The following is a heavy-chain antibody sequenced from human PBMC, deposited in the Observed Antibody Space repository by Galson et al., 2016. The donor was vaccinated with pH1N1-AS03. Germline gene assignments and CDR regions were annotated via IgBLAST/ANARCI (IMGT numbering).Heavy chain of an antibody. CDR1: GYSFINYA. D-gene: IGHD6-19*01. Sequence: PVKVSCKASGYSFINYAIHWVRQAPGQRLEWMGWLNSTSGNTEYSQKFQGRVTITRDTSASTASMELSSLRSEDTAVYYCAKVGIVISSGWYGRFDYWGQGTLVTVSS. J-gene: IGHJ4*02. CDR3: AKVGIVISSGWYGRFDY. CDR2: LNSTSGNT. V-gene: IGHV1-3*01.